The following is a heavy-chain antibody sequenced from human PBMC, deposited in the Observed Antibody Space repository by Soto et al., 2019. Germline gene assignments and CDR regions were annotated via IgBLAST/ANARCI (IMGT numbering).Heavy chain of an antibody. V-gene: IGHV3-23*01. D-gene: IGHD3-16*01. Sequence: EVQLLESGGGLVQRGGSLRLSCAASGFPFSTYAMTWVRQVPGKGLEWVSTSSKGGTTEVAESVRGRLTFFRDHSKNTIYLSSSRVRGEDSGIYFCAIDFRPGLIVLTKSGFNPWGHGTPFTVS. CDR1: GFPFSTYA. CDR2: SSKGGTT. CDR3: AIDFRPGLIVLTKSGFNP. J-gene: IGHJ5*02.